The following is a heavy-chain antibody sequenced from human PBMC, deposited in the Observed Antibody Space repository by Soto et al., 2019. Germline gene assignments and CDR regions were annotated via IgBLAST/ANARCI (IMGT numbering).Heavy chain of an antibody. CDR2: ISPDGSQK. V-gene: IGHV3-7*01. CDR3: VRDQGYYSLEY. D-gene: IGHD3-22*01. CDR1: GFTFSNHW. Sequence: EVQLVESGGGLVQPGGSLRLSCAASGFTFSNHWMGWVRQAPGKGLEWVADISPDGSQKYYLDSVKGRFTISRDNAQTSLYLQMNGLGDEDTAVYFCVRDQGYYSLEYWGQGTLVTVSS. J-gene: IGHJ4*02.